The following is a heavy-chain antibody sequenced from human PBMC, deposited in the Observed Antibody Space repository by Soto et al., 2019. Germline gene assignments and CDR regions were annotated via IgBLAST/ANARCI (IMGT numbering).Heavy chain of an antibody. V-gene: IGHV3-48*02. Sequence: GGSLRLSCAASGFSFSSYSMNWVRQAPGKGLEWVSYITSRSSPIYYADSVKGRFTISRDNAKSSLYLQMNSLRDDDTAVYYCARDPHSLDYWGPGTLVTVSS. J-gene: IGHJ4*02. D-gene: IGHD1-26*01. CDR2: ITSRSSPI. CDR3: ARDPHSLDY. CDR1: GFSFSSYS.